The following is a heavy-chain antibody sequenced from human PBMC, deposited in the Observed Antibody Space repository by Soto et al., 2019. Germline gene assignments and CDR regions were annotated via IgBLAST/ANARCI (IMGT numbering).Heavy chain of an antibody. CDR2: IWYDGSNK. J-gene: IGHJ6*02. D-gene: IGHD2-15*01. CDR3: ARAEGYCCGGSCSVGYYYYGMDV. Sequence: PGGSLRLSCAASGFTFSSYGMHWVRRAPGKGLEWVAVIWYDGSNKYYADSVKGRFTISRDNSKNTLYLQMNSLRAEDTAVYYCARAEGYCCGGSCSVGYYYYGMDVWGQGTTVTVSS. CDR1: GFTFSSYG. V-gene: IGHV3-33*01.